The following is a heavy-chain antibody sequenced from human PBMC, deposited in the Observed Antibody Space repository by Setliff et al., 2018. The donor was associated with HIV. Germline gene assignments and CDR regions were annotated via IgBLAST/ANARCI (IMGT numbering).Heavy chain of an antibody. D-gene: IGHD3-9*01. V-gene: IGHV4-59*08. J-gene: IGHJ6*03. CDR2: IYYSGST. Sequence: SETLSLTCTVSGGSISNNFWSWIRQPPGKGLEWIGYIYYSGSTNYNPSLKSRVTISVDTSKNQFSLKLNSVTAADTAVYYCARQEYFYYYMYFWGRGTKVTV. CDR1: GGSISNNF. CDR3: ARQEYFYYYMYF.